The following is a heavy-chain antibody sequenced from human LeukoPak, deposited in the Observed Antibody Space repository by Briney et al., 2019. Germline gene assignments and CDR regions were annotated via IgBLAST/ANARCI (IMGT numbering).Heavy chain of an antibody. CDR3: ARGGGYASPIGY. CDR1: GGSISTYY. V-gene: IGHV4-59*01. D-gene: IGHD5-12*01. CDR2: IYHSGST. Sequence: SETLSPTCALSGGSISTYYWSWIRQPPGKGLEWIGYIYHSGSTNYNPSLKSRVTISVDTSKNQFSLKLSSVTAADTAVYYCARGGGYASPIGYWGQGALVTVSS. J-gene: IGHJ4*02.